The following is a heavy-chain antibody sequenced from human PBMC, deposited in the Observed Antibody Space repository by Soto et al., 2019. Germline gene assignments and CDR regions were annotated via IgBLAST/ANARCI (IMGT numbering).Heavy chain of an antibody. D-gene: IGHD2-15*01. Sequence: QVQLQQSGPGLVKPSETLSLTCTVSGGSISSYYWSWIRQPPGKGLDWIGYIYYTEKTNYNPSLKSRVTIPVDTSKNQFSLKLRSVTAADTGVYFCARARFQLLHPYYYGMDVWGQGTAVTVSS. CDR3: ARARFQLLHPYYYGMDV. CDR2: IYYTEKT. J-gene: IGHJ6*02. CDR1: GGSISSYY. V-gene: IGHV4-59*01.